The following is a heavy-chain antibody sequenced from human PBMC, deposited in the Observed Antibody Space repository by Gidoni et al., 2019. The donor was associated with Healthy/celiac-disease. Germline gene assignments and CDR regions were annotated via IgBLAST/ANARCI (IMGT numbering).Heavy chain of an antibody. CDR1: GGTFSSYT. CDR3: ASSGSYSPVDY. Sequence: QVQLVQSGAEVKKPGSSVKVSCKASGGTFSSYTISWVRQAPGQGLEWMGRIIPILGIANYAQKFQGRVTITADKSTSTAYMELSSLRSEDTAVYYCASSGSYSPVDYWGQGTLVTVSS. J-gene: IGHJ4*02. D-gene: IGHD1-26*01. CDR2: IIPILGIA. V-gene: IGHV1-69*02.